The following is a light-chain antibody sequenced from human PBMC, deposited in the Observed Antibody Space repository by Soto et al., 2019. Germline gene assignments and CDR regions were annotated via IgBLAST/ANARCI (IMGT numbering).Light chain of an antibody. V-gene: IGKV3-20*01. J-gene: IGKJ5*01. CDR2: GAS. Sequence: EIVLTQSPGTLSLSPGERATLSCRASQSVSNNYLAWYQQKPGQAPRLLIYGASTRATGIPARFSGSGSGTEFTLTISSLQSEDFAVYYCQQYGTTRITFGQGTRLEIK. CDR3: QQYGTTRIT. CDR1: QSVSNNY.